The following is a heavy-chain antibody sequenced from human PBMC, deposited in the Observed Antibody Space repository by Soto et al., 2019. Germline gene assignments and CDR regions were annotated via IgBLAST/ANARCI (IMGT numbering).Heavy chain of an antibody. CDR2: ISYDGSNK. CDR1: GFTFSSYA. Sequence: QVQLVESGGGVVQPGRSLRLSCAASGFTFSSYAMHWVRQAPGKGLEWVAVISYDGSNKYYADSVKGRFTISRDNSKXXLXXQMNSLRAEDTAVYYCASCISTSCYLRWVSYGMDVWGQGTTVTVSS. J-gene: IGHJ6*02. CDR3: ASCISTSCYLRWVSYGMDV. V-gene: IGHV3-30-3*01. D-gene: IGHD2-2*01.